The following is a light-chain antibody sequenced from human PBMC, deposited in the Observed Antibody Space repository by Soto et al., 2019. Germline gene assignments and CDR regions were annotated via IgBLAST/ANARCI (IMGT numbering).Light chain of an antibody. Sequence: EIVLTQSPGTLSLSPGERATLSCRASQIVTNSYLAWYQQKPGQAPRLLIYGVSSRATGIPDRFSGSGSGTDFTLTISRLEPEDFAVYYCQQYGNSPRTFGQGTKLVIK. CDR3: QQYGNSPRT. CDR2: GVS. J-gene: IGKJ2*01. CDR1: QIVTNSY. V-gene: IGKV3-20*01.